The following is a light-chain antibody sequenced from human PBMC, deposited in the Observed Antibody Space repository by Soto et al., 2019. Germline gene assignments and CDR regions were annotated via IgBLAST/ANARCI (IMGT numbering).Light chain of an antibody. Sequence: EIMMTQSPATLSVSPGERVTLSCRASQSVRNNLAWYQQKPGQAPRLLIYYASTRATGIPARFSGSGSGTEFTLTISSLKSEDFALYYCQQYNNWPPITFGQGTRLEIK. CDR3: QQYNNWPPIT. J-gene: IGKJ5*01. V-gene: IGKV3-15*01. CDR1: QSVRNN. CDR2: YAS.